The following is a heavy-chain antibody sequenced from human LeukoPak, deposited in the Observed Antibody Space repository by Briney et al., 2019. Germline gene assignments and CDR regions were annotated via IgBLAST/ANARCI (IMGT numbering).Heavy chain of an antibody. J-gene: IGHJ4*02. CDR2: INPNSGGT. Sequence: GASVTVSCKASGYTFTGYYMHWVRQAPGQGLEWMGWINPNSGGTNYAQKFQGRVTMTRDTSISTAYMELSRLRSDDTAVYYCASSDSSGYYTLFDYWGQGILVTVSS. V-gene: IGHV1-2*02. CDR1: GYTFTGYY. D-gene: IGHD3-22*01. CDR3: ASSDSSGYYTLFDY.